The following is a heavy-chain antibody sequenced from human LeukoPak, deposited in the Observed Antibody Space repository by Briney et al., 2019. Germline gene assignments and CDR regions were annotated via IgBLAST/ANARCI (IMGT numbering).Heavy chain of an antibody. CDR1: GDPISSGDYS. D-gene: IGHD3-10*01. J-gene: IGHJ4*02. CDR2: IYYSRST. CDR3: ASWYYYGSGQRGFDY. V-gene: IGHV4-30-4*08. Sequence: SQTLSLTCTVSGDPISSGDYSWSWIRQPPGKGLEWIGYIYYSRSTYDNPSLKSRITISVDTSKNQYSLKLSSVTAADTAVYYCASWYYYGSGQRGFDYWGQGTLVTVSS.